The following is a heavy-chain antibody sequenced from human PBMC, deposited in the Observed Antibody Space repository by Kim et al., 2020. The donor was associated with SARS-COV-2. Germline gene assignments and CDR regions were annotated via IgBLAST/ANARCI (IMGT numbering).Heavy chain of an antibody. CDR3: ARGSAGIAARPGRFDY. Sequence: SETLSLTCAVYGGSFSGYYWSWIRQPPGKGLEWIGEINHSGSTNYNPSLKSRVTISVDTSKNQFSLKLSSVTAADTAVYYCARGSAGIAARPGRFDYWGQGTLVTVSS. D-gene: IGHD6-6*01. J-gene: IGHJ4*02. V-gene: IGHV4-34*01. CDR2: INHSGST. CDR1: GGSFSGYY.